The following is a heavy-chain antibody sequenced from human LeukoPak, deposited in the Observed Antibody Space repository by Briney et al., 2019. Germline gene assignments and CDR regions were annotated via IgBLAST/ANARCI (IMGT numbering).Heavy chain of an antibody. CDR3: ARGALYSSSWYSYYYYMDV. CDR1: GGSISSYY. J-gene: IGHJ6*03. CDR2: INHSGST. D-gene: IGHD6-13*01. Sequence: SETLSLTCSVSGGSISSYYWSWIRQPPGKGLEWIGEINHSGSTNYSPSLKSRVTISVDTSKNQFSLKLSSVTAADTAVYYCARGALYSSSWYSYYYYMDVWGKGTTVTVSS. V-gene: IGHV4-34*01.